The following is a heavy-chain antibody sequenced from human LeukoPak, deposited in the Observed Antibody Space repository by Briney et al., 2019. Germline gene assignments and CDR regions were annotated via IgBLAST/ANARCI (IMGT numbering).Heavy chain of an antibody. V-gene: IGHV4-59*12. CDR2: IYYSGST. CDR1: GGSISSYY. J-gene: IGHJ3*02. CDR3: ARDAVEMATIGAFDI. D-gene: IGHD5-24*01. Sequence: KPSETLSLTCTVSGGSISSYYWSWIRQPPGKGLEWIGYIYYSGSTNYNPSLKSRVTISVDTSKNQFSLKLSSVTAADTAVYYCARDAVEMATIGAFDIWGQGTMVTVSS.